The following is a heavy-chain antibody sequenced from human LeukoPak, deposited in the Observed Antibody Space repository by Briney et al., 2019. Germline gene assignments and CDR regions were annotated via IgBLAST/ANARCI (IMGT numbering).Heavy chain of an antibody. D-gene: IGHD3-9*01. CDR3: ARSPNDFLTGSNDY. J-gene: IGHJ4*02. Sequence: PSETLSLTCAVYGGSLRGYYWSWIRQPPGKGLEWIGEINYSGSTNYNPSLKSRVTISVDTSKNQFSLQLSPVTAADTAVYYCARSPNDFLTGSNDYWGQGTLVTVSA. CDR1: GGSLRGYY. V-gene: IGHV4-34*01. CDR2: INYSGST.